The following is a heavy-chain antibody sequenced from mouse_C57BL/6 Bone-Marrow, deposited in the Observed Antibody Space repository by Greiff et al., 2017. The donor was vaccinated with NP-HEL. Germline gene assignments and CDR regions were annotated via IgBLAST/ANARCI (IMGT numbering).Heavy chain of an antibody. Sequence: EVKLMESGGGLVQPGGSLKLSCAASGFTFSDYGMAWVRQAPRKGPEWVAFISNLAYSIYYADTVTGRFTISRENAKNTLYLEMSSLRSEDTAMYYCARRGIYYGDWYFDVWGTGTTVTVSS. V-gene: IGHV5-15*04. D-gene: IGHD2-1*01. CDR1: GFTFSDYG. J-gene: IGHJ1*03. CDR2: ISNLAYSI. CDR3: ARRGIYYGDWYFDV.